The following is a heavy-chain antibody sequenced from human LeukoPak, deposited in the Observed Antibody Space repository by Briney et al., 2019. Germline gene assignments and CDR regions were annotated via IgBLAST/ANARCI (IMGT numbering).Heavy chain of an antibody. D-gene: IGHD3-10*01. CDR2: IYYSGST. CDR3: ARLHSDYYDI. J-gene: IGHJ3*02. CDR1: GGSISSYY. V-gene: IGHV4-59*08. Sequence: PSETLSLTCTVSGGSISSYYWSWIRQPPGKGLEWIGYIYYSGSTNYNPSLKSRATISVDTSKNQFSLKLSSVTAADTAVYYCARLHSDYYDIWGQGTMVTVSS.